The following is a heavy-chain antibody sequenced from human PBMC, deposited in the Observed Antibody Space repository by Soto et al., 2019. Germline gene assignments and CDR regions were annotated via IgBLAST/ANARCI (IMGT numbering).Heavy chain of an antibody. V-gene: IGHV4-30-2*05. CDR1: GGSIISGGYS. CDR2: IYHSGST. CDR3: ARSIDP. J-gene: IGHJ5*02. Sequence: PLEILSLTCAVSGGSIISGGYSWSWIRQPPGKGLEWIGYIYHSGSTYYNPSLKSRVTISVDTSKNQFSLKLSSVTAADTAVYYCARSIDPWGQGTLVTVSS.